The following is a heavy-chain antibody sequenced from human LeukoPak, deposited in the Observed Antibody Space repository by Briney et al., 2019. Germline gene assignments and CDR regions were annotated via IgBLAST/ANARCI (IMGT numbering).Heavy chain of an antibody. CDR3: ARDGTHYDFWSGYSYYYYYYMDV. D-gene: IGHD3-3*01. Sequence: SETLSLTCTVSGGSISSSSYYWGWIRQPPGKGLEWIGSIYYSGSTYYNPSLKSRVTISVDTSKNQFSLKLSSVTAADTAVYYCARDGTHYDFWSGYSYYYYYYMDVWGKGTTVTVSS. J-gene: IGHJ6*03. CDR1: GGSISSSSYY. CDR2: IYYSGST. V-gene: IGHV4-39*07.